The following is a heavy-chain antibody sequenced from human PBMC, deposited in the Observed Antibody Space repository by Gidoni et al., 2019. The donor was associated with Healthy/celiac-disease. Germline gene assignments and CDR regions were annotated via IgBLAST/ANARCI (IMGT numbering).Heavy chain of an antibody. CDR3: ASWVLRDGYITSDY. V-gene: IGHV4-31*03. CDR2: IYYSGST. CDR1: VGSISSGGYY. Sequence: QVQLQASSPGLVKPSQTLYLTCTVSVGSISSGGYYWSWIRQHPGKGLEWIGYIYYSGSTYYNPSLKSRVTISVDTSKNQFSLKLSSVTAADTAVYYCASWVLRDGYITSDYWGQGTLVTVSS. J-gene: IGHJ4*02. D-gene: IGHD5-12*01.